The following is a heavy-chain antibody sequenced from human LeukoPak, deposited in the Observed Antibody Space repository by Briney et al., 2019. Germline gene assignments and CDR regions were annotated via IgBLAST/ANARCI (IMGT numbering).Heavy chain of an antibody. Sequence: SPETLSLTCAVSGYSINSAYYWGWIRQPPGKGLEWFGSIYHRGSTYYNPSLKSRLTISVDTSKNQFSLKLRSVTAADTAVYYCAGWVGELLPLFAYWGQGILVTVSS. CDR1: GYSINSAYY. J-gene: IGHJ4*02. D-gene: IGHD3-10*01. V-gene: IGHV4-38-2*01. CDR2: IYHRGST. CDR3: AGWVGELLPLFAY.